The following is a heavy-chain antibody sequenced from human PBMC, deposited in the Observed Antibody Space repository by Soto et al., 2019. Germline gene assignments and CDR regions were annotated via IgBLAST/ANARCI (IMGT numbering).Heavy chain of an antibody. CDR2: VNPNSGGT. CDR1: RYTFTGCY. Sequence: GASVKGSCKASRYTFTGCYIQWVRQAPEQGLEWMGWVNPNSGGTNYAQKFQGWVTMTRDTSISTAYMELSRLRSEDTAVYYCVTSRVSIAVAGETEYYFDYWGQGTLVTVSS. J-gene: IGHJ4*02. CDR3: VTSRVSIAVAGETEYYFDY. V-gene: IGHV1-2*04. D-gene: IGHD6-19*01.